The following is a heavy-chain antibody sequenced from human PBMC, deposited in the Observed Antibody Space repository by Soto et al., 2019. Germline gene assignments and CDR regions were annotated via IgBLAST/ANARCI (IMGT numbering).Heavy chain of an antibody. CDR3: TGGYCTGGTCYSGYFQH. CDR1: GFTFSGST. D-gene: IGHD2-15*01. J-gene: IGHJ1*01. CDR2: IRSKANDYAT. V-gene: IGHV3-73*02. Sequence: EVQLVQSGGGLVQPGGSLKLSCAASGFTFSGSTVHWVRQASGEGLQWVGRIRSKANDYATTYIASVKGRFTISREDSRNTAYLQMSDLKTEETAVYYCTGGYCTGGTCYSGYFQHWGQGALVTVFS.